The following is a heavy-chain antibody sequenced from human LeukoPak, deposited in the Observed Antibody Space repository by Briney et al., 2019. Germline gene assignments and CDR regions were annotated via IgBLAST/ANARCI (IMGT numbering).Heavy chain of an antibody. V-gene: IGHV3-15*01. Sequence: PGGSLRLSCAASGFTFTNAWMSWVRQAPGKGLEWVGRIMSNTHGGTTDYAAPVKGRFTISRDDSKNTLYLQMNSLKIEDTAVYYCSTLYHFELWGQGTLVTVSS. CDR3: STLYHFEL. CDR2: IMSNTHGGTT. J-gene: IGHJ5*02. D-gene: IGHD2-2*01. CDR1: GFTFTNAW.